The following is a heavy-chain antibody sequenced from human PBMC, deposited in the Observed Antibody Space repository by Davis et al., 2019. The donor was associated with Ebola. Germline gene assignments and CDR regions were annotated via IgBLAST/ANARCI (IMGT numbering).Heavy chain of an antibody. J-gene: IGHJ5*02. D-gene: IGHD6-13*01. V-gene: IGHV4-39*07. Sequence: MPSETLSLTCTVSGGSIGSTTYYWGWIRQPPGKGLEWIGSIHYGGSTYYTPSLKSRVIISVDTSRKQFSLKLSSVTAADTAVYYCARRGTSSWYAGWFDPWGQGTLVTVSS. CDR2: IHYGGST. CDR1: GGSIGSTTYY. CDR3: ARRGTSSWYAGWFDP.